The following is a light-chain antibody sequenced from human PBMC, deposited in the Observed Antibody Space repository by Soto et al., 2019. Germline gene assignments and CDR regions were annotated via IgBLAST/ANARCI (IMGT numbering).Light chain of an antibody. J-gene: IGLJ2*01. V-gene: IGLV3-21*04. Sequence: SYELTQPPSVSVAPGTTAKITCGGANIGSKRVHWYQQKPGRAPVLVIYYDTDRPSGIPERFFGSNPGDTATLTISRVEAGDEADYYCQVWDISSDHVIFGGGTKLTVL. CDR3: QVWDISSDHVI. CDR1: NIGSKR. CDR2: YDT.